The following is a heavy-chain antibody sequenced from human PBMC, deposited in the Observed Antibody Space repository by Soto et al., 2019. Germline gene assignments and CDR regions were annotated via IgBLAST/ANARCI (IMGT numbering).Heavy chain of an antibody. Sequence: QVQLVESGGGLVKPGGSLRLSCAASGFTFSDYYISWIRQAPGTGLEWVSYISSSSSTIYYADSVKGRFTISRDNAKNELYLQRTSLRAEDTAVYYGASSSGTLSVGWFDPWGQGTLVTVSS. J-gene: IGHJ5*02. CDR1: GFTFSDYY. D-gene: IGHD3-22*01. CDR3: ASSSGTLSVGWFDP. CDR2: ISSSSSTI. V-gene: IGHV3-11*01.